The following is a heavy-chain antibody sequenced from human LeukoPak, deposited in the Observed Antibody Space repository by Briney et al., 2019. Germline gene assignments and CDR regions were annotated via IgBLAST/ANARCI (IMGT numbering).Heavy chain of an antibody. Sequence: PGGSLRLSCAASGFTFDDYGMSWVRQVPGRGLEWGSGITWNADNTGYAEAVKGRFTISRDNAKNSLYLQMNSLRAEDTALYYCARDWRSGYSIDNWGQGTLVTVSS. D-gene: IGHD6-19*01. CDR2: ITWNADNT. CDR1: GFTFDDYG. CDR3: ARDWRSGYSIDN. J-gene: IGHJ4*02. V-gene: IGHV3-20*04.